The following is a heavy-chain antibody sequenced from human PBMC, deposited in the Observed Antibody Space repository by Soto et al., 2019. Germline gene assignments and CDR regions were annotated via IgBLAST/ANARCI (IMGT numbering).Heavy chain of an antibody. Sequence: SETLSLTCAVYGGSFSGYYWSWIRQPPGKGLEWIGEINHSGSTNYNPSLKSRVTISVDTSKNQFSLQLSSVTAADTAVYYCARGLSLGYCSVWGQGTLVTVSS. CDR1: GGSFSGYY. V-gene: IGHV4-34*01. D-gene: IGHD2-15*01. CDR2: INHSGST. J-gene: IGHJ4*02. CDR3: ARGLSLGYCSV.